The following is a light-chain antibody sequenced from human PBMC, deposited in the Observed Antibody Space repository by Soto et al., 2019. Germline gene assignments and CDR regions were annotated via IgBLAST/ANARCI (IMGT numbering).Light chain of an antibody. CDR3: SSYAGSNNLGL. CDR1: SSDVGGYNY. CDR2: EVN. Sequence: QSVLTQPPSASGSPGQSVTISYTGTSSDVGGYNYVSWYQQHPGKAPKLIIFEVNKRPSGVPDRFSGSKSGDTASLTVSGLQPEDEADYYCSSYAGSNNLGLFGGGTKLTVL. V-gene: IGLV2-8*01. J-gene: IGLJ2*01.